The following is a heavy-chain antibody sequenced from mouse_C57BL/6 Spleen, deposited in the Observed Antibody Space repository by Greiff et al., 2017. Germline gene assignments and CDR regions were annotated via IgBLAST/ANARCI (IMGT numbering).Heavy chain of an antibody. V-gene: IGHV5-17*01. Sequence: EVHLVESGGGLVKPGGSLKLSCAASGFTFSDYGMHWVRQAPEKGLEWVAYISSGSSTIYYADTVKGRFTISRDNAKNTLFLQMTSLRSEDTAMYYCARRLTGFYAMDYWGQGTSVTVSS. CDR3: ARRLTGFYAMDY. CDR1: GFTFSDYG. J-gene: IGHJ4*01. D-gene: IGHD4-1*01. CDR2: ISSGSSTI.